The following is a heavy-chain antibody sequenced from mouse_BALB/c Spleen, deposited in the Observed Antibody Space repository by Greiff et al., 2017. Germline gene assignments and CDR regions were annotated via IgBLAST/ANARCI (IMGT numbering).Heavy chain of an antibody. CDR2: ISSGGSYT. CDR1: GFTFSSYA. Sequence: EVQGVESGGGLVKPGGSLKLSCAASGFTFSSYAMSWVRQSPEKRLEWVAEISSGGSYTYYPDTVTGRFTISRDNAKNTLYLEMSSLRSEDTAMYYCAREGNDYFDYWGQGTTLTVSS. CDR3: AREGNDYFDY. J-gene: IGHJ2*01. V-gene: IGHV5-9-4*01. D-gene: IGHD2-3*01.